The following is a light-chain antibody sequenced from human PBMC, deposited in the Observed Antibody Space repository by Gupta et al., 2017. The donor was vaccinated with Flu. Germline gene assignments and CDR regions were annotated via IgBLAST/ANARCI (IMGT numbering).Light chain of an antibody. V-gene: IGKV3-20*01. CDR1: QSVSSSY. CDR2: GAS. J-gene: IGKJ1*01. Sequence: GTLSLSPGERATLSCRASQSVSSSYLAWYQKKPGQASRLLIYGASSRASGIADRFSGSGSGTDFTLTISRLEAEDFAVYYCQQDGSSPKALGQGTKVEIK. CDR3: QQDGSSPKA.